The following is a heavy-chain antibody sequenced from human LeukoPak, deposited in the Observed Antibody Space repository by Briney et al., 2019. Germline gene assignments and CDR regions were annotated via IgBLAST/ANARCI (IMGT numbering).Heavy chain of an antibody. CDR3: ARGTSCGSKCFFDY. CDR1: GGSISGYY. V-gene: IGHV4-4*07. J-gene: IGHJ4*02. Sequence: SVTLSLTCKVSGGSISGYYWSWIRQPAGKGLEWIGRLDSSGSTNYNSSLKSRVTMSIDRSQFSLRLTSVTAADTAIYYCARGTSCGSKCFFDYWGQGILVTVSS. CDR2: LDSSGST. D-gene: IGHD2-21*01.